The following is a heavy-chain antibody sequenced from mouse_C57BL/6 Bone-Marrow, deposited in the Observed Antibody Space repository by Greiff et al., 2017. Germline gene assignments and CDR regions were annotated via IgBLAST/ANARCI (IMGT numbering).Heavy chain of an antibody. J-gene: IGHJ3*01. CDR2: INPYNGDT. CDR3: ATHYYGSSYRFAY. Sequence: VQLKQSGPELVKPGDSVKISCKASGYSFTGYFMNWVMQSHGKSLEWIGRINPYNGDTFYNQKFKVKATLTVDKSSSTAHMELRSLTSEDSAVYYCATHYYGSSYRFAYWGQGTLVTVSA. V-gene: IGHV1-20*01. D-gene: IGHD1-1*01. CDR1: GYSFTGYF.